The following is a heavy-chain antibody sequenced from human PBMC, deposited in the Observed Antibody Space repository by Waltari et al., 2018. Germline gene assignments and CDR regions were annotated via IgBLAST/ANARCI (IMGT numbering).Heavy chain of an antibody. V-gene: IGHV1-2*06. CDR2: INPNSGGT. J-gene: IGHJ4*02. CDR3: ASEVRDCGGDCPRYYFDY. Sequence: QVQLVQSGAEVKKPGASVKVSCKASGYTFTGYYMHWVRQAPGQGLEWMGRINPNSGGTNYAQKFQGRVTMTRDTSISTAYMELSRLRSDDTAVYYCASEVRDCGGDCPRYYFDYWGQGTLVTVSS. CDR1: GYTFTGYY. D-gene: IGHD2-21*01.